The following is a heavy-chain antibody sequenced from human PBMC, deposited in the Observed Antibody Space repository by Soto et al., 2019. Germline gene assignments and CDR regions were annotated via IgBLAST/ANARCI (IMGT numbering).Heavy chain of an antibody. CDR1: GGSISSSNYY. D-gene: IGHD3-16*01. V-gene: IGHV4-39*02. Sequence: PSETLSLTCIVSGGSISSSNYYWGWIRQPPGKGLEWFGNIFYGGRTYYNPSLKSRVTISVDTSKNHFSLSLNSVTAADTAVYFCARSVRSWGDTFDIWGRGTMVTVPS. CDR3: ARSVRSWGDTFDI. J-gene: IGHJ3*02. CDR2: IFYGGRT.